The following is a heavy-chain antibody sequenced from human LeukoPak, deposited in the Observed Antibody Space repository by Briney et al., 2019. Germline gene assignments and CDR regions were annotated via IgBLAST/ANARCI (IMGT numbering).Heavy chain of an antibody. Sequence: GGSLRLSCAASGFTFSSYSMNWVRQAPGKGLEWVSPISSSSSYIYYADSVKGRFTISRDNAKNSLYLQMNSLRAEDTAVYYCARDYYYGSGSLHAFDIWGQGTMVTVSS. V-gene: IGHV3-21*01. D-gene: IGHD3-10*01. J-gene: IGHJ3*02. CDR1: GFTFSSYS. CDR3: ARDYYYGSGSLHAFDI. CDR2: ISSSSSYI.